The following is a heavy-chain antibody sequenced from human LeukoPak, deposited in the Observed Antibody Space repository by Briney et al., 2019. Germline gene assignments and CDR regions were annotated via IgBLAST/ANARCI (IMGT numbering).Heavy chain of an antibody. Sequence: SETLSLTCTVSGGSISSYYWSWIRQPAGKGLEWIGRIYTSGSTNYNPCLKSRVTMSVDTSKNQFSLKLSSVTAADTAVYCCASGAPSTYYDFWSGYHGFDYWGQGTLVTVSS. CDR1: GGSISSYY. V-gene: IGHV4-4*07. D-gene: IGHD3-3*01. CDR3: ASGAPSTYYDFWSGYHGFDY. CDR2: IYTSGST. J-gene: IGHJ4*02.